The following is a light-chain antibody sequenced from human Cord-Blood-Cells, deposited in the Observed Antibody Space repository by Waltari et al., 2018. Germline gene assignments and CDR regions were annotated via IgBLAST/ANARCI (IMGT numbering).Light chain of an antibody. CDR2: KAS. CDR3: QQYNSSMYT. V-gene: IGKV1-5*03. Sequence: DIQMTQSPSTLSASVGDRVTITCRASQSISSWLAWYQQKPWKAPKLLIYKASSLESGVPSRFSGSGSGTEFTLTISSLQPDDFATYYCQQYNSSMYTFGQGTKLEIK. J-gene: IGKJ2*01. CDR1: QSISSW.